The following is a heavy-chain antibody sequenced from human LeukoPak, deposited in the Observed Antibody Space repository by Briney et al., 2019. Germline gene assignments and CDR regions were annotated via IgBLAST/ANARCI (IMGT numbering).Heavy chain of an antibody. CDR2: IYYSGST. D-gene: IGHD6-19*01. Sequence: SETLSLTCTVSGGSISSYYWSWIRQPPGKGLEWIGYIYYSGSTNYNPSLKSRVTISVDTSKNQFPLKLSSVTAADTAVYYCARNSGWYEASIDYWGQGTLVTVSS. J-gene: IGHJ4*02. V-gene: IGHV4-59*01. CDR1: GGSISSYY. CDR3: ARNSGWYEASIDY.